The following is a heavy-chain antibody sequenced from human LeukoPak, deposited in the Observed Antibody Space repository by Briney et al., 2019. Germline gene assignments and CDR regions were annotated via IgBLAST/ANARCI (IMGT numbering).Heavy chain of an antibody. CDR1: GASISTDGFY. CDR2: IYYSGST. J-gene: IGHJ3*02. V-gene: IGHV4-31*02. CDR3: ASGGGYDYVSAFDI. D-gene: IGHD5-12*01. Sequence: PSETLSLTCNVSGASISTDGFYWSWIRQHPGKGLEWIGYIYYSGSTYCNPSLKSRVTISVDTSKNQFSLKLSSVTAAATAVYYCASGGGYDYVSAFDIWGQGTMVTVSS.